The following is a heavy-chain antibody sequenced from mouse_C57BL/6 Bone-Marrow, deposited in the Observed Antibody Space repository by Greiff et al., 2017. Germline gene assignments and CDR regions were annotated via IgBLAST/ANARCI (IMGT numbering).Heavy chain of an antibody. D-gene: IGHD3-1*01. Sequence: EVQGVESGGGLVKPGGSLKLSCAASGFTFSSYAMSWVRQTPEKRLEWVATISDGGSYTYYPDNVKGRFTISRDNAKNNLYLQMSHLKSEDTAMYYCARDPPQLGVRMDYWGQGTSVTVSS. V-gene: IGHV5-4*01. CDR2: ISDGGSYT. J-gene: IGHJ4*01. CDR3: ARDPPQLGVRMDY. CDR1: GFTFSSYA.